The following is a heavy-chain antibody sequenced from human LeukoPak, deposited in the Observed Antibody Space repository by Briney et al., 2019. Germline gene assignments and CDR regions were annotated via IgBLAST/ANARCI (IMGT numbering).Heavy chain of an antibody. CDR1: GYTFSHHG. V-gene: IGHV1-18*01. CDR2: ISTYNGNT. J-gene: IGHJ4*02. D-gene: IGHD3-10*01. Sequence: GASVKVSCKTSGYTFSHHGISWVRQAPGHGLEWMGWISTYNGNTNYAQTLQGRVTLTTDTSTNTAYMELRSLKSDDTAVYYCAKAERKFRRYSGSEPYYRQGGLDFWGQGTLVTVSS. CDR3: AKAERKFRRYSGSEPYYRQGGLDF.